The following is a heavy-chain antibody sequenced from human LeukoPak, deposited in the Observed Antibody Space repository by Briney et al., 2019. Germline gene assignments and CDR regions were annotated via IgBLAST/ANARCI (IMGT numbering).Heavy chain of an antibody. CDR3: ARDAMYIDY. CDR2: IWYDGSNK. J-gene: IGHJ4*02. D-gene: IGHD1-14*01. Sequence: PGRSLRLSCAASGFTFSSYGMHWVRQAPGKGLEWVAVIWYDGSNKYYADSVKGRSTISRDNSKNTLYLQMNSLRAEDTAVYYCARDAMYIDYWGQGTLVTVSS. V-gene: IGHV3-33*01. CDR1: GFTFSSYG.